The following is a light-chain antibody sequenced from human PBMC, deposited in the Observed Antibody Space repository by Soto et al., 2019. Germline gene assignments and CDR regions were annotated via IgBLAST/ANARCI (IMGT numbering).Light chain of an antibody. CDR3: QQYDNWPPFT. Sequence: EIVMTQSPVTLSVSPGERATISCRASQSVGSHLAWYQQRPGQAPRLLIYGASYRATGIPPRFSGSGSGTDFSLTIISLQSEDFAVYYCQQYDNWPPFTFGPGTKVDIK. J-gene: IGKJ3*01. CDR2: GAS. V-gene: IGKV3-15*01. CDR1: QSVGSH.